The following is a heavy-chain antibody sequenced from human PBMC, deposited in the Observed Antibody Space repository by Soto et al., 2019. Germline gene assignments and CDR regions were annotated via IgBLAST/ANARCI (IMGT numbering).Heavy chain of an antibody. J-gene: IGHJ4*02. Sequence: QVQLVQSGAEVKKPGASVKVSCKASGYTFTSYDINWVRQAPGQGLEWVGWMTPNSGDTGYAQTFQGRVTLTRDTSRSTAYMELSSLTAEDTAVYYCARNLYNTGSCDHWGQGTLVTVSS. V-gene: IGHV1-8*02. CDR3: ARNLYNTGSCDH. D-gene: IGHD1-20*01. CDR2: MTPNSGDT. CDR1: GYTFTSYD.